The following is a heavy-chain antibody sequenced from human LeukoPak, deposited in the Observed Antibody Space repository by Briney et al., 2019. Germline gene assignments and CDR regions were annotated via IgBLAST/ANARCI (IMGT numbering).Heavy chain of an antibody. D-gene: IGHD4-17*01. Sequence: PGGSLRLSCAASGFTVSSNYMSWVGQAPGKGLEWVSVIYSGGSTYYADSVKGRFTISRDNSKNTLYLQMNSLRAEDTAVYYCAKDSEGLTTVTSVDYWGQGTLVTVSS. J-gene: IGHJ4*02. V-gene: IGHV3-66*01. CDR1: GFTVSSNY. CDR3: AKDSEGLTTVTSVDY. CDR2: IYSGGST.